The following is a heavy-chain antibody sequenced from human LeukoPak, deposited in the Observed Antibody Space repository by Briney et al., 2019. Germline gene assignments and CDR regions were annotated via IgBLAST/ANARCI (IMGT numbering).Heavy chain of an antibody. D-gene: IGHD2-21*02. Sequence: GGSLSLSCAASGFTVSNNYMNWVRQAPGKGLEWVSVIYSGGTTYYADSVKGRFTISRDKSKNTLYLQMNSLRAEDTAVYYCAKDLPPFVVVTAIQDHVAFDIWGQGTMVTVSS. V-gene: IGHV3-66*01. J-gene: IGHJ3*02. CDR1: GFTVSNNY. CDR3: AKDLPPFVVVTAIQDHVAFDI. CDR2: IYSGGTT.